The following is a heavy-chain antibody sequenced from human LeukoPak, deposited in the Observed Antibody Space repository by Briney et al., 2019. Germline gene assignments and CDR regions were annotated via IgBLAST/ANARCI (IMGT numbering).Heavy chain of an antibody. J-gene: IGHJ2*01. CDR2: ISSNGGST. D-gene: IGHD1-7*01. Sequence: PGGSLRLSCAASGFTFSSYAMHWVRQAPGKGLEYVSAISSNGGSTYYSNSVKGRFTISRDNSKNTLYLQMGSLRAEDMAVYYCASSPPTGTTRYFDLWGRGTLVTVSS. CDR3: ASSPPTGTTRYFDL. CDR1: GFTFSSYA. V-gene: IGHV3-64*01.